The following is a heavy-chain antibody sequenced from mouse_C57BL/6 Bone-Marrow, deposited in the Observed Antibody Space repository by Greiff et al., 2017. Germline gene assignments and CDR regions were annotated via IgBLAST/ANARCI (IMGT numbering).Heavy chain of an antibody. J-gene: IGHJ3*01. CDR3: AGGIYYDYDQFAY. CDR2: IDPANGNT. V-gene: IGHV14-3*01. CDR1: GFNIKNTY. Sequence: VQLQQSVAELVRPGASVKLSCTASGFNIKNTYMHWVKQRPEQGLEWIGRIDPANGNTKYAPKFQGKATITADPSSNTAYLQLSSLTSEDTAIYYCAGGIYYDYDQFAYWGQGTLVTVSA. D-gene: IGHD2-4*01.